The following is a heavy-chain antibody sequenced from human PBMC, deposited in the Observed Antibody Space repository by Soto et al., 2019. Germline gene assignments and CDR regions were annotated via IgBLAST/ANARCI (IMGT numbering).Heavy chain of an antibody. CDR1: GGSFSGYY. CDR3: ARGYAAPRAAN. J-gene: IGHJ4*02. D-gene: IGHD2-15*01. Sequence: SETLSLTCAVYGGSFSGYYWSWIRRPPEEGLEWIGEINHGESASYNPSLKDRVTISLDTSNNHFSLKLTSVTAADSAVHYCARGYAAPRAANWGQRTLVTVSS. V-gene: IGHV4-34*01. CDR2: INHGESA.